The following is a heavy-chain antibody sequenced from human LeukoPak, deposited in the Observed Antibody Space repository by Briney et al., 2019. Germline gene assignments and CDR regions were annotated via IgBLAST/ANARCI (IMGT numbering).Heavy chain of an antibody. CDR1: GFTFSSYS. CDR3: ARAPEYSSGWYEYFQH. CDR2: ISSSSSTI. J-gene: IGHJ1*01. D-gene: IGHD6-19*01. V-gene: IGHV3-48*01. Sequence: GGSLRLSCAASGFTFSSYSVNWVRQAPGKGLEWVSYISSSSSTIYYADSVKGRFTISRDNAKNSLYLQMNSLRAEDTAVYYCARAPEYSSGWYEYFQHWGQGTLVTVSS.